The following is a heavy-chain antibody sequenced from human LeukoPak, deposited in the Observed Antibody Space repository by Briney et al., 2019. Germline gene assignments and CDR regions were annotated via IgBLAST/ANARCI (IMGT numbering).Heavy chain of an antibody. V-gene: IGHV1-69*06. Sequence: SVKVSCKASGGTFRSYAISWVRQAPGQGLEWMGGIIPMSDTANYPQKLRGRFTITADIPTSTVYMELSSLRSEDTAVYYCAREDDTGRYMGDDAFDIWGQGTMVTVSS. D-gene: IGHD1-26*01. J-gene: IGHJ3*02. CDR1: GGTFRSYA. CDR2: IIPMSDTA. CDR3: AREDDTGRYMGDDAFDI.